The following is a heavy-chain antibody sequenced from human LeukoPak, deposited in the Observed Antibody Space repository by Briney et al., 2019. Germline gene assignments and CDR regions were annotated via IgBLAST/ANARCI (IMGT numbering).Heavy chain of an antibody. CDR2: ISSSSSTI. D-gene: IGHD6-6*01. CDR1: GFTFYDYG. V-gene: IGHV3-48*01. CDR3: ARAAARLFDY. Sequence: GGSLRLSCAASGFTFYDYGMTWVRQAPGKGLEWVSYISSSSSTICYADSVKGRFTISRDNAKNSLYLQMNSLRAEDTAVYYCARAAARLFDYWGQGTLVTVSS. J-gene: IGHJ4*02.